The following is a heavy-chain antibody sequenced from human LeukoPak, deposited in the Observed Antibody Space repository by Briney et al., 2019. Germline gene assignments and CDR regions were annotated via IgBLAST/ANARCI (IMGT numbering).Heavy chain of an antibody. CDR3: TTANGDYLLVYFDY. J-gene: IGHJ4*02. Sequence: GGSLRLSCAASGFTFSNAWMSWVRQAPGKGLEWVGRIKSKTDGGTTDYAAPVKGRFTISRDDSKNTLYLQMNSLKTEDTAVYYCTTANGDYLLVYFDYWGQGTLVTVSS. CDR1: GFTFSNAW. CDR2: IKSKTDGGTT. V-gene: IGHV3-15*01. D-gene: IGHD4-17*01.